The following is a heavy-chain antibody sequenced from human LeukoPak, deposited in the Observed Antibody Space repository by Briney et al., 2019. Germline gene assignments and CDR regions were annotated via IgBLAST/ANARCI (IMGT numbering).Heavy chain of an antibody. J-gene: IGHJ3*02. Sequence: GASVKVSCKASGGTFSSYAISWVRQAPGQGLEWMGGIIPIFGTANYAQRFQGRVTITADKSTSTAYMELSSLRSEDTAVYYCAREEVGGSFGDSSGDAFDIWGQGTMVTVSS. CDR3: AREEVGGSFGDSSGDAFDI. V-gene: IGHV1-69*06. CDR2: IIPIFGTA. CDR1: GGTFSSYA. D-gene: IGHD3-10*01.